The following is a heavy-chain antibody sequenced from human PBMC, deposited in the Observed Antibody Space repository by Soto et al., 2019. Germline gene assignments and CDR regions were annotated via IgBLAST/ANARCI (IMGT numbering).Heavy chain of an antibody. CDR3: AKDRGGGGAGAFDI. Sequence: GGSLRLSCAASGFTFSSYAMSWVRQAPGKGLEWVSAISGSSGSTYYADSVKGRFTISRDNSKNTLYLQMNSPRAEDTAVYYCAKDRGGGGAGAFDIWGQGTMVTVSS. J-gene: IGHJ3*02. V-gene: IGHV3-23*01. D-gene: IGHD2-15*01. CDR1: GFTFSSYA. CDR2: ISGSSGST.